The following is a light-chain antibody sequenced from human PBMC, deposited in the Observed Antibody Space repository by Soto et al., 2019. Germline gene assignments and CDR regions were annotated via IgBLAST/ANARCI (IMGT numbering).Light chain of an antibody. V-gene: IGKV3-20*01. Sequence: VLTQSPGTLSLSPGERASLSCRASQSVRGNYLAWYQKRPGQAPRLLIYGASSRATGIPDRFSGSGSGTDFTITISRLEPEAFAVYYWQQYGGSAWAFGLGTKVEIK. CDR3: QQYGGSAWA. CDR1: QSVRGNY. J-gene: IGKJ1*01. CDR2: GAS.